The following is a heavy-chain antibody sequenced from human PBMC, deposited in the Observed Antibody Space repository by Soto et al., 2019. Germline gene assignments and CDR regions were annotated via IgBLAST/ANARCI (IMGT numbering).Heavy chain of an antibody. CDR1: GFTFSSYA. CDR3: AREGWNYPHFPH. D-gene: IGHD1-7*01. CDR2: ISYDGSNK. Sequence: QVQLVESGGGVVQPGRSLRLSCAASGFTFSSYAMHWVRQAPGKGLEWVAVISYDGSNKYYADSVKGRFTISRDNSKNPLYLQMNSLRAEDTAVYYCAREGWNYPHFPHWGQGTLVTVSS. J-gene: IGHJ1*01. V-gene: IGHV3-30-3*01.